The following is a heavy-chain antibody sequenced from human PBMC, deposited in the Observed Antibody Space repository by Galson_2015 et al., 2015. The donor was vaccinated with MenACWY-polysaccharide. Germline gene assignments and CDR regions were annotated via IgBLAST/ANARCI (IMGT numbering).Heavy chain of an antibody. V-gene: IGHV3-11*01. Sequence: SLRLSCAASGFTFSDYYMSWIRQAPGKGLEWVSYISSSGSTIYYADSVKGRFTISRDNAKNSLYLQMNSLRAEDTAVYYCARERTWRNYYYYYYMDVWGEGTTVTVSS. D-gene: IGHD3-3*01. CDR1: GFTFSDYY. J-gene: IGHJ6*03. CDR2: ISSSGSTI. CDR3: ARERTWRNYYYYYYMDV.